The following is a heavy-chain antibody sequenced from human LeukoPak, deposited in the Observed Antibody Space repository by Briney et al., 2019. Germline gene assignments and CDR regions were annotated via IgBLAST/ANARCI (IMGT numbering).Heavy chain of an antibody. CDR1: GYSFTNYW. D-gene: IGHD3-22*01. J-gene: IGHJ3*02. CDR3: ARRLMYYYDSSGYDVAFDI. V-gene: IGHV5-51*01. CDR2: IYPGDSDT. Sequence: GASLQISCKGSGYSFTNYWIGWVRQLPGKGLEWMGVIYPGDSDTIYSPSFQGQVTISADKSIITAYLQWSSLKASDTAMYYCARRLMYYYDSSGYDVAFDIWGQGTMVTVSS.